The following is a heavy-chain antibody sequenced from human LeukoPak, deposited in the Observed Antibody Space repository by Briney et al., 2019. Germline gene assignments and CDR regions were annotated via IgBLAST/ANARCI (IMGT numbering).Heavy chain of an antibody. V-gene: IGHV3-30-3*01. CDR3: ARVPGFCTSTSCYLDYMDV. Sequence: QPGGSLRLSRAASGFTFSDYAIHWVRQAPGKGLEWVAVISYDGSLKFSADSVKGRFTISRDNSKNTLYLQMNSLRAEDTAVYYCARVPGFCTSTSCYLDYMDVWGEGTTVTVSS. D-gene: IGHD2-2*01. CDR1: GFTFSDYA. J-gene: IGHJ6*03. CDR2: ISYDGSLK.